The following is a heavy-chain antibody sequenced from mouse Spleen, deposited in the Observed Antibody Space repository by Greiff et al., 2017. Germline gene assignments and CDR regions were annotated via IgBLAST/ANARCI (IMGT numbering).Heavy chain of an antibody. Sequence: EVQLQQSGPELVKPGASVKISCKASGYSFTDYNMNWVKQSNGKSLEWIGVINPNYGTTSYNQKFKGQATLTVDQSSRTAYMQLNSLTSEDSAVYYGARELWLRRYYFDYWGQGTTLTVSS. CDR2: INPNYGTT. CDR3: ARELWLRRYYFDY. J-gene: IGHJ2*01. V-gene: IGHV1-39*01. CDR1: GYSFTDYN. D-gene: IGHD2-2*01.